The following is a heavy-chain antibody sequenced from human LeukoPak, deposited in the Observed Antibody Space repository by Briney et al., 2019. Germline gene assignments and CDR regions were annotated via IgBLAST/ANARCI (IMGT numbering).Heavy chain of an antibody. Sequence: ASVKVSCKASGYTFTGYYMHWVRQAPGQGLEWMGWIDPNSGGTNYAQKFQGRVTMTRDTSISTAYMVLNRLRSDDTAVYSCAREYYYSSGNYYNRIDYWGQGTLVTVSS. CDR3: AREYYYSSGNYYNRIDY. J-gene: IGHJ4*02. V-gene: IGHV1-2*02. CDR2: IDPNSGGT. CDR1: GYTFTGYY. D-gene: IGHD3-10*01.